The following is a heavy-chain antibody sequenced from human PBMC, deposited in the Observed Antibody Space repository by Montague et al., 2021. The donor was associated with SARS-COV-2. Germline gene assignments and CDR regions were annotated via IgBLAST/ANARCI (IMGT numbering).Heavy chain of an antibody. J-gene: IGHJ3*02. CDR3: ARDAEGIAARRSDAFDI. V-gene: IGHV3-21*04. CDR1: GFTFSSYS. D-gene: IGHD6-6*01. Sequence: SLRLSCAASGFTFSSYSMNWVRQAPGKGLEWVSSISTSSSYIYYADSVKGRFTISRDNAKNSLYLQMNSLRAEDTAVYYCARDAEGIAARRSDAFDIWGQGTMVTVSS. CDR2: ISTSSSYI.